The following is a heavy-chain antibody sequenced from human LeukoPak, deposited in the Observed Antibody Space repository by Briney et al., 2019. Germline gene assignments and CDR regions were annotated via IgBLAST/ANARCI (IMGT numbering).Heavy chain of an antibody. Sequence: PGGSLRLSCAASGFTFSSYGMHWVRQAPGKGLEWVAFIRYDGSNKYYADSVKGRFTISRDNSKNTLYLQMNSLRAEDTAVYYCARGPPPSLYCSGGSCYTFDYWGQGTLVTVSS. CDR1: GFTFSSYG. CDR2: IRYDGSNK. D-gene: IGHD2-15*01. J-gene: IGHJ4*02. V-gene: IGHV3-30*02. CDR3: ARGPPPSLYCSGGSCYTFDY.